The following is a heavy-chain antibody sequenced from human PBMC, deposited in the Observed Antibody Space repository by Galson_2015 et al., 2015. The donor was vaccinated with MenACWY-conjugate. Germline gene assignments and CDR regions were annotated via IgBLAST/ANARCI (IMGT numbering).Heavy chain of an antibody. CDR1: GFTLGDNH. CDR3: ARDSSSSRSFDY. D-gene: IGHD6-13*01. J-gene: IGHJ4*02. CDR2: ITSSGSYI. Sequence: SLRLSCAASGFTLGDNHMSWIRQAPGKGLEWVSYITSSGSYIKYADSVKGRFTTSRDNAKNSLYLQMNSLRAEDTAVYYCARDSSSSRSFDYWGQGTLVTVSS. V-gene: IGHV3-11*06.